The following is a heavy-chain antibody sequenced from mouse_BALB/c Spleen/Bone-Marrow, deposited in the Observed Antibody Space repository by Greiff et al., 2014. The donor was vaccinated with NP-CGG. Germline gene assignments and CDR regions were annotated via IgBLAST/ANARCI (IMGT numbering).Heavy chain of an antibody. D-gene: IGHD1-1*01. Sequence: EVKLMESGGGLVKPGGSLKLSCAASGFSFSSYAMSWVRQTPEKRLEWVATISSGGSYTYQADSVKGRFTISRDTAKNTLYLQMSSQRSEDTAMYYCARQDYYGSSPHWYFDVWGAGTTVTVSS. J-gene: IGHJ1*01. CDR3: ARQDYYGSSPHWYFDV. CDR2: ISSGGSYT. V-gene: IGHV5-9-3*01. CDR1: GFSFSSYA.